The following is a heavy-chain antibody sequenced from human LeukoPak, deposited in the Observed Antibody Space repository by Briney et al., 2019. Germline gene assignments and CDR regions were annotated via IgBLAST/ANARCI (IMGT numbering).Heavy chain of an antibody. V-gene: IGHV3-23*01. CDR2: ISGNGGST. D-gene: IGHD2-2*01. CDR1: GFTFSSFA. Sequence: PGGSLRLSCAASGFTFSSFAMSWVRQAPGKGLEWVSTISGNGGSTYYADSVKGRFTISRDNSKNTLSLQMNSLRVEDTSLYYCAKYQHDAWQLRWPAEVEAAFDIWGQGTMVTVSS. J-gene: IGHJ3*02. CDR3: AKYQHDAWQLRWPAEVEAAFDI.